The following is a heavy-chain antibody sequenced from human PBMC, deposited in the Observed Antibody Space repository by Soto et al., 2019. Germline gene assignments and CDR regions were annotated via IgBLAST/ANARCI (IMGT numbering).Heavy chain of an antibody. V-gene: IGHV3-30*18. D-gene: IGHD2-15*01. J-gene: IGHJ6*02. CDR2: ISYDGSNK. CDR1: GFTFSSYG. CDR3: AKGGYCSGGSCYPRIPPYYYGMDV. Sequence: PGGSLRLSCAASGFTFSSYGMHWVRQAPGKGLEWVAVISYDGSNKYYADSVKGRFTISRDNSKNTLYLQMNSLRAEDTAVYYCAKGGYCSGGSCYPRIPPYYYGMDVRGQGTTVTVSS.